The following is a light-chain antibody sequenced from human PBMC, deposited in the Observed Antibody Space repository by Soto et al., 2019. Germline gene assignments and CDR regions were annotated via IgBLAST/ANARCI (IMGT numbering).Light chain of an antibody. Sequence: QSALTQPPSVSGAPGQRVTISCTGSSSNIGAGYDVQWYQQLPGTVPKLLIYANTNRPSGVPDRFSGSKSGTSASLAITGLQAEDVADYYCQSYDSSLSGYVFGTGTKVTVL. CDR1: SSNIGAGYD. J-gene: IGLJ1*01. CDR2: ANT. CDR3: QSYDSSLSGYV. V-gene: IGLV1-40*01.